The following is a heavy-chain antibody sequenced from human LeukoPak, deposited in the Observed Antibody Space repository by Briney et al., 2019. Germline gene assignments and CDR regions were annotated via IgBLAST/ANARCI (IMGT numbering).Heavy chain of an antibody. V-gene: IGHV1-69*13. D-gene: IGHD3-9*01. J-gene: IGHJ4*02. Sequence: SVKVSCKASGGTFNSYAISWVRQAPGQGLEWMGGIIPIFGTANYAQKFQGRVTITADESTSTAYMELSSLRSEDTAVYYCARDSPNYDILTGYRGLDYWGQGTLVTVSS. CDR2: IIPIFGTA. CDR1: GGTFNSYA. CDR3: ARDSPNYDILTGYRGLDY.